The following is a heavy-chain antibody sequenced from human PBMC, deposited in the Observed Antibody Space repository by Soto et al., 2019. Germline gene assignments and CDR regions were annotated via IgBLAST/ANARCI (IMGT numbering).Heavy chain of an antibody. CDR1: GSSLSSYY. J-gene: IGHJ5*01. CDR3: ARLGKSTGSDS. CDR2: VSKSGST. Sequence: SETLSLTCTFSGSSLSSYYWTWIRQSPGSGLEWIGYVSKSGSTDYNPSLKSRVTISVDTSKNQFFLMLSSVTAADSAVYFCARLGKSTGSDSWGQGILVTVSS. V-gene: IGHV4-59*12. D-gene: IGHD1-1*01.